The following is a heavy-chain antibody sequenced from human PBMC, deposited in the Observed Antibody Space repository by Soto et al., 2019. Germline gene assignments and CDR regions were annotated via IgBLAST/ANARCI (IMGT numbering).Heavy chain of an antibody. J-gene: IGHJ4*02. D-gene: IGHD3-10*01. CDR2: INGDGSGT. V-gene: IGHV3-74*01. Sequence: EVQLVESGGGLVQPGGSLRLSCAASGFTFSGSWMHWVRQAPGKGLVWVSRINGDGSGTSYADFVKGRFTISRDDAKNTLVLQMNGLRAEDTAVYYCARGMFGSGTANDYWGQGTLVTVSS. CDR1: GFTFSGSW. CDR3: ARGMFGSGTANDY.